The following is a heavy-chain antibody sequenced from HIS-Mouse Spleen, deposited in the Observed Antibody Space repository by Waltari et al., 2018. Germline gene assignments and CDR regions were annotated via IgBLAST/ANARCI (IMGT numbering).Heavy chain of an antibody. CDR2: IYYSGST. J-gene: IGHJ2*01. V-gene: IGHV4-39*07. Sequence: QLQLQESGPGLVKPSETLSLTCTVSGGSISSTSSSWGWIRKPPGKGLEWIGSIYYSGSTYYNPSLKSRVTISVDTSKNQFSLKLSSVTAADTAVYYCAREIPYSSSWYDWYFDLWGRGTLVTVSS. CDR3: AREIPYSSSWYDWYFDL. D-gene: IGHD6-13*01. CDR1: GGSISSTSSS.